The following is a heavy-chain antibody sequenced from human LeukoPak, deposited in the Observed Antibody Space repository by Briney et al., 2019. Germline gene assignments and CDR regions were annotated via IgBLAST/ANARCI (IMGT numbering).Heavy chain of an antibody. V-gene: IGHV4-34*01. CDR3: ARHPYYDFWSGYYRDY. J-gene: IGHJ4*02. CDR1: GGSFSGYY. CDR2: INHSGST. Sequence: SETLSLTCAVYGGSFSGYYWSWIRQPPGKGLEWIGEINHSGSTNYNPSLKSRVTISVDTSKNQFSLKLSSVTAADTAVYYCARHPYYDFWSGYYRDYWGQGTLVTVSS. D-gene: IGHD3-3*01.